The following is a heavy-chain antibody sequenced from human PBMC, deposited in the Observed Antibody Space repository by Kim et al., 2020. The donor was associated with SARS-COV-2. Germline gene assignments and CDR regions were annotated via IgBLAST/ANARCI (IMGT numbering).Heavy chain of an antibody. CDR3: ARVSSGDLGY. V-gene: IGHV3-21*01. J-gene: IGHJ4*02. D-gene: IGHD7-27*01. CDR2: YI. Sequence: YIYYEDSVKGRFTISRDNAKNSRYLQMNSLRAEDTAVYYCARVSSGDLGYWGQGTLVTVSS.